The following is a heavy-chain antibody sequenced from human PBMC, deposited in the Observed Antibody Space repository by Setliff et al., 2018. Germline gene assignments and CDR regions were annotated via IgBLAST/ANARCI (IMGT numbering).Heavy chain of an antibody. Sequence: ASVKVSCKASGYTFTGHYIHWVRQAPGQGLVWMGWINPRTGVTNSAQKFQGRVTMTRDTSITTVYMDLSRLKSEDTAVYYCARDRYYNSWSGTSITAPHDAFDIWGQGTMVTVSS. J-gene: IGHJ3*02. CDR1: GYTFTGHY. D-gene: IGHD3-3*01. CDR2: INPRTGVT. CDR3: ARDRYYNSWSGTSITAPHDAFDI. V-gene: IGHV1-2*02.